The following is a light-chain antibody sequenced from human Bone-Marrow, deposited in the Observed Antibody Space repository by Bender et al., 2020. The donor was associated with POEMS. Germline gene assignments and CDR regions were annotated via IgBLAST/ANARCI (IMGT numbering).Light chain of an antibody. CDR3: STFTDTYTV. CDR2: EDS. Sequence: QSALAQPASVSGSPGQSITISCTGTNRDVGSYNLVSWYQQYPGKAPKLILYEDSKRPSGVSDRFSGSKSANTASLTISGLQADDEAEYYCSTFTDTYTVFGAGTKVTVL. J-gene: IGLJ1*01. V-gene: IGLV2-14*02. CDR1: NRDVGSYNL.